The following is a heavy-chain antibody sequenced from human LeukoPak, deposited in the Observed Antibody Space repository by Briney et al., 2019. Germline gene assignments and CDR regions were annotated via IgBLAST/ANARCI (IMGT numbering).Heavy chain of an antibody. CDR2: IYYSGST. CDR1: GGSISSGDYY. J-gene: IGHJ5*02. Sequence: SQTLSLTCTVSGGSISSGDYYWSWIRQPPGKGLEWIGYIYYSGSTYYNPSLKGRVTISVDTSKNQFSLKLSSVTAADTAVYYCARDSGDYYGSGSYFDPWGQGTLVTVSS. CDR3: ARDSGDYYGSGSYFDP. D-gene: IGHD3-10*01. V-gene: IGHV4-30-4*01.